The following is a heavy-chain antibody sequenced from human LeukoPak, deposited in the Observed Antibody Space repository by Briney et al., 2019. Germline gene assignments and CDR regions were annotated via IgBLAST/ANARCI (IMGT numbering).Heavy chain of an antibody. V-gene: IGHV4-34*01. D-gene: IGHD4-11*01. CDR2: INHSGST. J-gene: IGHJ3*02. Sequence: SETLSLTCAVYGGSFSGYYWSWIRQPPGKGLEWIGEINHSGSTNYNPSLKSRVTISVDTSKNQFSLKLSSVTAADTAVYYCARVSLQGLRDAFDIWGQGTMVTVSS. CDR3: ARVSLQGLRDAFDI. CDR1: GGSFSGYY.